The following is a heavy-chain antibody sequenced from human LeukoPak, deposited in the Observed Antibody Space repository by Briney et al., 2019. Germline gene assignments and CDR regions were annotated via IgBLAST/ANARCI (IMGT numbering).Heavy chain of an antibody. D-gene: IGHD2-2*01. CDR3: ARLYCSSTSCYVYYGMDV. CDR1: GFTFSSYA. J-gene: IGHJ6*02. Sequence: GRSLRLSCAASGFTFSSYAMHWVRQAPGKGLEWVSYISSSSSTIYYADSVKGRFTISRDNAKNSLYLQMNSLRAEDTAVYYCARLYCSSTSCYVYYGMDVWGQGTTVTVSS. V-gene: IGHV3-48*04. CDR2: ISSSSSTI.